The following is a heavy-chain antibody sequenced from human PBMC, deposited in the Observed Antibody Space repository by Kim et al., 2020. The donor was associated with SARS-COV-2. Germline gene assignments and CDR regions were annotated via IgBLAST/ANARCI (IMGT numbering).Heavy chain of an antibody. D-gene: IGHD3-22*01. Sequence: DSGKGRFNIPRDNSKDTLYLQMNSLRAEDTALYYCAKTGYDSSGYYPHYWGQGTLVTVSS. V-gene: IGHV3-23*01. CDR3: AKTGYDSSGYYPHY. J-gene: IGHJ4*02.